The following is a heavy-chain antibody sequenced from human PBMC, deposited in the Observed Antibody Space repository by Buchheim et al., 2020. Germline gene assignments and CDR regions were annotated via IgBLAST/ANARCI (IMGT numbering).Heavy chain of an antibody. CDR3: AKGLEGWGMVHYYYYGMDV. CDR2: MNPNSGNT. J-gene: IGHJ6*02. CDR1: GYTFTSYD. Sequence: QVQLVQSGAEVKKPGASVKVSCKASGYTFTSYDINWVRQATGQGLEWMGWMNPNSGNTGYAQKFQGRVTMTRNTSISTAYMELSSLRSEDTAVYYCAKGLEGWGMVHYYYYGMDVWGQGTT. D-gene: IGHD2-8*01. V-gene: IGHV1-8*01.